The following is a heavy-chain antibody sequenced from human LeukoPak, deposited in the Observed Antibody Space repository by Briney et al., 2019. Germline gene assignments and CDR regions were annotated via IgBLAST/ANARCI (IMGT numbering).Heavy chain of an antibody. V-gene: IGHV1-18*01. J-gene: IGHJ6*02. Sequence: GASVKVSCTASGYSFSDYGISWVRQAPEQGLEWMGWISAYNGNTNYVQKFQGRVTMTTDTSTNIADMELRSLRSDDTAVYYCARDDREQWLPPNGMDVWGQGTTVIVSS. CDR1: GYSFSDYG. CDR2: ISAYNGNT. D-gene: IGHD6-19*01. CDR3: ARDDREQWLPPNGMDV.